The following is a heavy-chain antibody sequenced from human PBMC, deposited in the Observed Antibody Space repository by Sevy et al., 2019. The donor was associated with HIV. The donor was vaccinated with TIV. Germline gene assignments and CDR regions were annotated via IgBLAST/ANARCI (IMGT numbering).Heavy chain of an antibody. CDR1: GFTFSSYG. V-gene: IGHV3-30*02. CDR2: IRYDGSNK. CDR3: AKHQAVGATGDDY. Sequence: GGSLRLSCAASGFTFSSYGMHWVRQAPGKGLEWVAFIRYDGSNKYYADSVKGRFTISRDNSKNTLYLQMNSLRAEDTAVYYCAKHQAVGATGDDYWGQGTLVTVSS. D-gene: IGHD1-26*01. J-gene: IGHJ4*02.